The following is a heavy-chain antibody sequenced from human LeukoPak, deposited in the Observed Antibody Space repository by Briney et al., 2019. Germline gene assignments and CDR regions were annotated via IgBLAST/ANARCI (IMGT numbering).Heavy chain of an antibody. J-gene: IGHJ4*02. CDR2: MNPNSGNT. CDR3: ARVLSPRYYGEDY. Sequence: ASVKISCKASGYTFTSYDINWGRQDTGQGLEWMGWMNPNSGNTGYAQNFQGRVTMTRNNSISTAYMELSSQRSEDTAVYYCARVLSPRYYGEDYWGQGTLVTVSS. CDR1: GYTFTSYD. V-gene: IGHV1-8*01. D-gene: IGHD1-26*01.